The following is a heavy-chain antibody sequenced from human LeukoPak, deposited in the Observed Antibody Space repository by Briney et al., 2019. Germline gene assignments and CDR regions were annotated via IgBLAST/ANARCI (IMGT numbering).Heavy chain of an antibody. CDR1: GGTFSSYA. Sequence: GASVKVSCKASGGTFSSYAISWVRQAPGQGLERMGRIIPIFGTANYAQKFQGRVTITTDESTSTAYMELSSLRSEDTAVYYCASLSIDGYNPFDYWGQGTLVTVSS. CDR2: IIPIFGTA. V-gene: IGHV1-69*05. CDR3: ASLSIDGYNPFDY. D-gene: IGHD5-24*01. J-gene: IGHJ4*02.